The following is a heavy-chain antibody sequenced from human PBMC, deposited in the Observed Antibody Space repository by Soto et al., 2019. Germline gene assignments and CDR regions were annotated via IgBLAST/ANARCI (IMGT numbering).Heavy chain of an antibody. CDR1: GFTVSSNY. Sequence: GGSLRLSCAASGFTVSSNYMSWVRQAPGKGLEWVXVXYXXXSXYXAXSXXXXFTISRDNSKNPLYLQMNRLRAEDTAVYYCARATGLADYYYGMDVWGQGTTVTVSS. V-gene: IGHV3-53*01. CDR2: XYXXXSX. J-gene: IGHJ6*02. CDR3: ARATGLADYYYGMDV.